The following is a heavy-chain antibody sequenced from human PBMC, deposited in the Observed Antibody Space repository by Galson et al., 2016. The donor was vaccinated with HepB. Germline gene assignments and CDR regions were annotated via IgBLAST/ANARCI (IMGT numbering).Heavy chain of an antibody. CDR1: GFTFTDFG. D-gene: IGHD2-2*01. CDR3: VKDAMIYAPLKLFEY. V-gene: IGHV3-30*18. Sequence: SLRLSCAASGFTFTDFGMHWVRQAPGKGPEWVAVVSYDGTNRDYADSVKGRFTISRDDSKNTLSLQMSNLRPEDTAVYYCVKDAMIYAPLKLFEYWGQGALVNVSS. J-gene: IGHJ4*02. CDR2: VSYDGTNR.